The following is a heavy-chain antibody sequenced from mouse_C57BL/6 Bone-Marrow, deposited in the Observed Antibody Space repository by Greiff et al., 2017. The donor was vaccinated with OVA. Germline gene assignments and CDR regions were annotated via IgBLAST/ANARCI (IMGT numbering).Heavy chain of an antibody. CDR1: GFTFSDYY. CDR3: ARRGYYGSSSFDY. D-gene: IGHD1-1*01. J-gene: IGHJ2*01. CDR2: ISNGGGST. V-gene: IGHV5-12*01. Sequence: EVQGVESGGGLVQPGGSLKLSCAASGFTFSDYYMYWVRQTPEKRLEWVAYISNGGGSTYYPDTVKGRFTISRDNAKNTLYLQMSRLKSEDTAMYYCARRGYYGSSSFDYWGQGTTLTVSS.